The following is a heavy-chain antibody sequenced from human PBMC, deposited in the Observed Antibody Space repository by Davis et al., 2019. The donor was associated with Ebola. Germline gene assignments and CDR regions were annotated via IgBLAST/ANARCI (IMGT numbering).Heavy chain of an antibody. CDR3: AGGPEDYAFDI. CDR2: ISAYNGNK. J-gene: IGHJ3*02. Sequence: ASVKVSCKASGYTFISYGISWVRQAPGQGLEWMGWISAYNGNKNYAQKLQGRVTMTTDTSTSTAYMELRSLRSDDNAVYYCAGGPEDYAFDIWGQGTMVTVSS. CDR1: GYTFISYG. V-gene: IGHV1-18*01.